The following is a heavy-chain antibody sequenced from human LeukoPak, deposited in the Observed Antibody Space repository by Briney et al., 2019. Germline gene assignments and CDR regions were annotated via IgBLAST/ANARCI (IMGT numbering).Heavy chain of an antibody. CDR3: ASGGMGARKYYSDPFHY. CDR1: GFTVSSNY. V-gene: IGHV3-53*01. J-gene: IGHJ4*02. Sequence: GGSLRLSCAASGFTVSSNYISWVRQAPGKGLEWVSILYSRGSTYYADSVKGRFTISRDDSKNTLNLQMNSLRAEDTAVYYCASGGMGARKYYSDPFHYWGQRTLVTVSS. D-gene: IGHD3-10*01. CDR2: LYSRGST.